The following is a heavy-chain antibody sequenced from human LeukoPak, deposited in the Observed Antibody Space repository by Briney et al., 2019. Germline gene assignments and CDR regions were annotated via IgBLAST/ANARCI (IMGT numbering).Heavy chain of an antibody. Sequence: GESLRLSCAASGFTVSSNYMSWVRQAPGKGLEWVSAIGSGGGNTYYADSVKGRFTISRDNFKNTLYLQMNSLRAEDTAVYFCAKGQNTTMGSYYFGSWGQGTLVTVSS. J-gene: IGHJ4*02. D-gene: IGHD5-18*01. CDR3: AKGQNTTMGSYYFGS. V-gene: IGHV3-23*01. CDR2: IGSGGGNT. CDR1: GFTVSSNY.